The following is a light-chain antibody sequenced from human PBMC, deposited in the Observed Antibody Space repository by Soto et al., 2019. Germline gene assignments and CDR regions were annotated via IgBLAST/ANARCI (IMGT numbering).Light chain of an antibody. CDR1: SSDVGGYDY. Sequence: QSVLTQPASVSGSPGQSITISCTGTSSDVGGYDYVSWYQLHPGKAPKLTVFEVSNRPSGVSYRFSGSKSGNTASLTISGLQAEDEAAYFCSSYSISTAYLFGTGTKVTVL. V-gene: IGLV2-14*01. CDR3: SSYSISTAYL. J-gene: IGLJ1*01. CDR2: EVS.